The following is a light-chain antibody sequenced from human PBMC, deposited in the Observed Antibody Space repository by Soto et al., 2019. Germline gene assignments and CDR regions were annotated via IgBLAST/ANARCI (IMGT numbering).Light chain of an antibody. CDR1: QSVDSY. V-gene: IGKV3-11*01. J-gene: IGKJ2*01. Sequence: EIVLTQSPATLSLSPGERATLSCRASQSVDSYLAWYQQKPGQAPRLLIYDTSNRATGIPARFSGSGSGTDFTLTISSLEPEDFAVYYGQQRSNWPKTFGQGTKLEIK. CDR3: QQRSNWPKT. CDR2: DTS.